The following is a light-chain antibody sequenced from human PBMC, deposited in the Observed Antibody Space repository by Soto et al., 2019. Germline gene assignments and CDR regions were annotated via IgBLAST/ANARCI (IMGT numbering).Light chain of an antibody. Sequence: DIVLTQSPATLSLTPGQGASLSCRASKSVGGDLVWYQQHPGQAPRLLIYDASNRATGIPPRFSGSGSGTDFTLTISSLEPEDFAVYYCQQRTNWPCTFGQGTKEDIK. CDR1: KSVGGD. V-gene: IGKV3-11*01. CDR2: DAS. CDR3: QQRTNWPCT. J-gene: IGKJ1*01.